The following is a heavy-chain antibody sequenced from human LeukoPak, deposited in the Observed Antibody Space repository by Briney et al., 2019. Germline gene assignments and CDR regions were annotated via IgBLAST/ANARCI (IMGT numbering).Heavy chain of an antibody. Sequence: GGSLRLSCLASGFTFSSYSMHWVRQAPGKGLEWGAVILFDGGNKYYTDSVKGRFTISRDNSKSTLFLQMNTLSAEDTGVYYCAKDWGYGSGTYFTGWGQGTLVTVSS. V-gene: IGHV3-30-3*01. D-gene: IGHD3-10*01. CDR3: AKDWGYGSGTYFTG. CDR1: GFTFSSYS. J-gene: IGHJ4*02. CDR2: ILFDGGNK.